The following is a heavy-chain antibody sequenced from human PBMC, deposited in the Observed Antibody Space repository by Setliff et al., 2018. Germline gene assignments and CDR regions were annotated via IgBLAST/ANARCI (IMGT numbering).Heavy chain of an antibody. CDR3: ARDQGHGITAAGPDF. V-gene: IGHV1-2*06. CDR1: GYTFSGYY. Sequence: ASVKVSCKASGYTFSGYYMHWVRQAPGQGLEWMGRINXXXXXXXXXXXXXXRVXXXXDSSISTAYMELSGLRSDDTAVYFCARDQGHGITAAGPDFWGQGTLVT. D-gene: IGHD6-13*01. CDR2: INXXXXXX. J-gene: IGHJ4*02.